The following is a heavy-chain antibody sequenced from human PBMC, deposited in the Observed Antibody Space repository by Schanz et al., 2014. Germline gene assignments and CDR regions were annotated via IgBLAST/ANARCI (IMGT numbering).Heavy chain of an antibody. Sequence: VQLVESGGGVVQPGGSLRLSCAASGFTFSSYAMNWVRQAPGKGLEWVSYIRSDNNYIYYADSVKGRFTISRDNAKNSLFLQMNSLTAEDTAVYYCARDKGGYYPFDYWGQGTLVTVSS. D-gene: IGHD3-3*01. V-gene: IGHV3-21*01. CDR3: ARDKGGYYPFDY. J-gene: IGHJ4*02. CDR2: IRSDNNYI. CDR1: GFTFSSYA.